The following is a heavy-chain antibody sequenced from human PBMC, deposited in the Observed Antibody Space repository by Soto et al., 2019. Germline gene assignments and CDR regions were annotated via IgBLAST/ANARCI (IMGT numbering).Heavy chain of an antibody. CDR3: ARGTDDSSGYYLIYLDY. CDR1: RGRVKSYV. CDR2: IIPIFGTA. D-gene: IGHD3-22*01. Sequence: VSCRESRGRVKSYVRRWPQHSQRKGLEWMGGIIPIFGTANYAQKFQGRVTITADESTSTAYMELSSLRSEDTAVYYCARGTDDSSGYYLIYLDYRGKGTLVTVSS. V-gene: IGHV1-69*01. J-gene: IGHJ4*02.